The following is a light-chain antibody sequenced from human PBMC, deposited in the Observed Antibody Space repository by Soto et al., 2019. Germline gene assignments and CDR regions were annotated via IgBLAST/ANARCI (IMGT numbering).Light chain of an antibody. Sequence: DIQMTQSRPTLSASVGDRVTITCRASQSISSWLAWYQQKPGKAPKLLIYDASSLESGVPSRFSGSGSGTEFTLTISSLQPDDFATYYCQQYNSFPWTFGQGTKVEIK. CDR1: QSISSW. CDR3: QQYNSFPWT. V-gene: IGKV1-5*01. J-gene: IGKJ1*01. CDR2: DAS.